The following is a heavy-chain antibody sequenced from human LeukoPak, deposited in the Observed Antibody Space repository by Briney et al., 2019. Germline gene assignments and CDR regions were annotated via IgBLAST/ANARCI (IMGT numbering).Heavy chain of an antibody. Sequence: GGSLRLSCAASGFTFSSYAMSWVRQAPGKGLERVSAISGSGGSTYYADSVKGRFTISRDNSKNTLYLQMNSLRAEDTAVYYCAKGQFPHSSGYYEYYYYGMDVWGQGTTVTVSS. CDR2: ISGSGGST. CDR3: AKGQFPHSSGYYEYYYYGMDV. CDR1: GFTFSSYA. J-gene: IGHJ6*02. V-gene: IGHV3-23*01. D-gene: IGHD3-22*01.